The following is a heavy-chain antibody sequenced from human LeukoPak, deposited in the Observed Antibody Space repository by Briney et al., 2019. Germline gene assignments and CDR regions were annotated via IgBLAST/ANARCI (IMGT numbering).Heavy chain of an antibody. J-gene: IGHJ4*02. V-gene: IGHV1-69*01. Sequence: ASAKVSCKASGGTFSSYAISWVRQAPGQGLEWMGGIIPIFGTANYAQKFQGRVTITADESTSTAYMELSSLRSEDTAVYYCARGPSVGYSYGSFDYWGQGTLVTVSS. D-gene: IGHD5-18*01. CDR1: GGTFSSYA. CDR2: IIPIFGTA. CDR3: ARGPSVGYSYGSFDY.